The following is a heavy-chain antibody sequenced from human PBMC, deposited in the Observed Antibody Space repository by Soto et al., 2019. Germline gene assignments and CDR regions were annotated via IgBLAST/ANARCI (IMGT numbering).Heavy chain of an antibody. D-gene: IGHD2-8*01. V-gene: IGHV3-23*01. CDR3: AGRYCTNGVCYTNYYYYIDV. Sequence: GGSLRLSSAASGVPFSTYAMSWVRQAPGKGLEWVSTITTSGGNTYYADSVQGRFTISRDNSKNTLYLQMNSLRAEDTAVYYCAGRYCTNGVCYTNYYYYIDVWGKGTTVTVSS. CDR2: ITTSGGNT. J-gene: IGHJ6*03. CDR1: GVPFSTYA.